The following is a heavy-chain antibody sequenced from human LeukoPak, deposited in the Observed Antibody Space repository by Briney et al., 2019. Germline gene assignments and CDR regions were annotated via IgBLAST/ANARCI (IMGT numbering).Heavy chain of an antibody. J-gene: IGHJ4*02. D-gene: IGHD2/OR15-2a*01. Sequence: GGSLRLSCAASGFTFSSYSMNWVRQAPGKGLEWVSYISSSSSTIYYADSVKGRFTISRDNSKNTLYLQMNSLRAEDTAVYYCAKDLVYGLVDYWGQGTLVTVSS. CDR3: AKDLVYGLVDY. CDR2: ISSSSSTI. V-gene: IGHV3-48*01. CDR1: GFTFSSYS.